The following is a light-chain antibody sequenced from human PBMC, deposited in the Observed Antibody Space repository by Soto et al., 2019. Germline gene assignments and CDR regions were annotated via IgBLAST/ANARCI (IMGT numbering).Light chain of an antibody. CDR3: QQYGIPPPTLT. J-gene: IGKJ4*01. V-gene: IGKV3-20*01. CDR1: QSVSSSY. CDR2: GAS. Sequence: EIVLTQSPGTLSLSPGERATLSCRASQSVSSSYLAWYEHKPGQAPRLLIYGASRRATGIPDRFSGSGSGTDFTLTISRMEPEDFAVYYWQQYGIPPPTLTVGGGTKV.